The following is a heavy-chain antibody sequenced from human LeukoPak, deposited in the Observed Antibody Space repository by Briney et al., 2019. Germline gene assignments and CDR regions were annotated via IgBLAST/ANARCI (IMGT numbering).Heavy chain of an antibody. CDR2: MFYNGNT. Sequence: SETLSLTCNVSGGSINGYYWTWIRQPPGKGLEWIGYMFYNGNTNYSPSLKSRVTISLDTSKSQISMRLTSVTAADTGVYHCARHTREDGVDVWGQGTTVTVSS. J-gene: IGHJ6*02. V-gene: IGHV4-59*01. CDR1: GGSINGYY. CDR3: ARHTREDGVDV.